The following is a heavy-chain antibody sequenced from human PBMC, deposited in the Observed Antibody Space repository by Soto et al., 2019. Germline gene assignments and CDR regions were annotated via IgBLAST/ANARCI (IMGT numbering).Heavy chain of an antibody. CDR1: GFTFSSYS. CDR3: ARAREDIVFLNCFDP. CDR2: ISSSSSTI. D-gene: IGHD2-15*01. Sequence: PGGSLRLSCAASGFTFSSYSMNWVRQAPGKGLEWVSYISSSSSTIYYADSVKGRFTISRDNAKNSLYLQMNSLRDEDTAVYYCARAREDIVFLNCFDPWGPGTLVNVAS. J-gene: IGHJ5*02. V-gene: IGHV3-48*02.